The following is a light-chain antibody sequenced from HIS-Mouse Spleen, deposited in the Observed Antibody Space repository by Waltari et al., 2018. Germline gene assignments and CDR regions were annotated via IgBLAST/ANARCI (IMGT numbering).Light chain of an antibody. J-gene: IGLJ3*02. V-gene: IGLV2-23*01. CDR3: CSYAGSSTWV. Sequence: QSALTQPASVSGSPGQSITNSCTGTSSDVGRYNLVFWYQQHPGKAPKLMIYEGSKRPSGVSNRFSGSKSGNTASLTISGLQAEDEADYYCCSYAGSSTWVFGGGTKLTVL. CDR1: SSDVGRYNL. CDR2: EGS.